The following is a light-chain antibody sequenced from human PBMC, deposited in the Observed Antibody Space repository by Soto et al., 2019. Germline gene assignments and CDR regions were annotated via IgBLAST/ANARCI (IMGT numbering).Light chain of an antibody. CDR2: GAS. CDR3: QQYNNWPPYT. J-gene: IGKJ2*01. CDR1: QSVSSN. Sequence: EIVMTQPPATLSVAPGERATLSCRASQSVSSNFALYKQKPGQAPSLLIYGASTRATGIPSRFSGSGSGTEFTLTISSLQSEDFAVYYCQQYNNWPPYTFGQGIKLEFK. V-gene: IGKV3-15*01.